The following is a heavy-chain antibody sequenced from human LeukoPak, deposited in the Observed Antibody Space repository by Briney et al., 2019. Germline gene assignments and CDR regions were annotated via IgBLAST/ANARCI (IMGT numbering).Heavy chain of an antibody. CDR2: MNPNSGNT. J-gene: IGHJ6*03. CDR1: GYTFTSYD. V-gene: IGHV1-8*01. Sequence: VSVKVSCKASGYTFTSYDINWVRQATGQGLEWMGWMNPNSGNTGYAQKFQGRVAMTWNTAISTAYMELGSLRSEDTAVYYCARATGTTVYRYYMDVWGKGTTVTVSS. CDR3: ARATGTTVYRYYMDV. D-gene: IGHD1-7*01.